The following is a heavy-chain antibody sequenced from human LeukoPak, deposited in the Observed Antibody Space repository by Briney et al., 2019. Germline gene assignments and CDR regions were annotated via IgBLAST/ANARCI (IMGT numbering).Heavy chain of an antibody. CDR3: AKQLLRYSPPPPFGY. Sequence: GSLRLSCAASGFTVSSNYMSWVRQAPGKGLEWVSVIYSGGSTYYADSVKGRFTISRDNSKNTLYLQMNSLRAEDTAVYYCAKQLLRYSPPPPFGYWGQGTLVTVSS. D-gene: IGHD3-9*01. CDR2: IYSGGST. J-gene: IGHJ4*02. V-gene: IGHV3-53*01. CDR1: GFTVSSNY.